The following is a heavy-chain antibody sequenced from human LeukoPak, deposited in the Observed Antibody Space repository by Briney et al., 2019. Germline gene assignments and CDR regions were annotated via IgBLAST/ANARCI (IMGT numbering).Heavy chain of an antibody. CDR3: ASLYSSSSRLDY. CDR2: ISYDGSNK. CDR1: GFTFSSYG. J-gene: IGHJ4*02. V-gene: IGHV3-30*03. D-gene: IGHD6-6*01. Sequence: PGGPLRLSCAASGFTFSSYGMHWVRQAPGKGLEWVAVISYDGSNKYYAVSVKGRFTISRDNSKNTLYLQMNSLRAEDTAVYYCASLYSSSSRLDYWGQGTLVTVSS.